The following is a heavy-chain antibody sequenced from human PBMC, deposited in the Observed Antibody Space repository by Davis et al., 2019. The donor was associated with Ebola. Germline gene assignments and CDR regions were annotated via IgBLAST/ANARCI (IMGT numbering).Heavy chain of an antibody. Sequence: PSETLSLTCTVSGDSISSRGDYWSWIRQHPGKGLEWIGNIYYSGSTNYNPSLKSRATISIDTSKDQFSLKLSSVTAADTAVYYCARCSTYYFDGTNYYTRSHFDYWGRGTLVTVSS. CDR2: IYYSGST. D-gene: IGHD3-22*01. CDR1: GDSISSRGDY. CDR3: ARCSTYYFDGTNYYTRSHFDY. V-gene: IGHV4-31*03. J-gene: IGHJ4*02.